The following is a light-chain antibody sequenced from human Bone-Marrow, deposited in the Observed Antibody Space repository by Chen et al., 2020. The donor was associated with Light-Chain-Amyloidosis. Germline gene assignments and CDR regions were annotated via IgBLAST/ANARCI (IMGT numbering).Light chain of an antibody. Sequence: SLDLTQPPAVSVSPGQTARITCSGDTLPMQYTYWYQRKPGQAPQLVIYKDSQRPSGIPERFSGSSSGTTATLTISRVEAGDEADYYCQVWDAISDHSVFGGGSKLTVL. CDR2: KDS. V-gene: IGLV3-25*02. CDR3: QVWDAISDHSV. J-gene: IGLJ3*02. CDR1: TLPMQY.